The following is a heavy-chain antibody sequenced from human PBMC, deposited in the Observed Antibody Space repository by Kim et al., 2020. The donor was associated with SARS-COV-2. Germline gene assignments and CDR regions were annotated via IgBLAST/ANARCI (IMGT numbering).Heavy chain of an antibody. V-gene: IGHV3-30*18. CDR2: ISYDGSNK. CDR3: AKGEWYSSSWYGGFFDY. CDR1: GFTFSSYG. J-gene: IGHJ4*02. D-gene: IGHD6-13*01. Sequence: GGSLRPSCAASGFTFSSYGMHWVRQAPGKGLEWVAVISYDGSNKYYADSVKGRFTISRDNSKNTLYLQMNSLRAEDTAVYYCAKGEWYSSSWYGGFFDYWGQGTLVTVSS.